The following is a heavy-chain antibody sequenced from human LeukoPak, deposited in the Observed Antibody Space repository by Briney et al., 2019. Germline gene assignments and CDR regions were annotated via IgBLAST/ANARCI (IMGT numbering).Heavy chain of an antibody. V-gene: IGHV4-31*03. J-gene: IGHJ4*02. Sequence: PSQTLSLTCTVSGGSISSGGYYWSWIRQHPGTGLEWLGYIYYSGSTYYNPSLKSRVTISVDTSKNQFSLKLSSVTAADTAVYYCARASLRSSTIFGVVIMEQFDYWGQGTLVTVSS. D-gene: IGHD3-3*01. CDR2: IYYSGST. CDR1: GGSISSGGYY. CDR3: ARASLRSSTIFGVVIMEQFDY.